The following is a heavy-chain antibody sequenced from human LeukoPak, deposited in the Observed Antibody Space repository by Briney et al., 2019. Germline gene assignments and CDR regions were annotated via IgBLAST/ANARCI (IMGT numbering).Heavy chain of an antibody. V-gene: IGHV1-46*01. Sequence: ASVKVSCKAFGYTFTSYYVHWVRQAPGQGLEWMGIINPSGGTNYAQKFQGRVTMTRDTSMSTVYMELSSLRSEDTAVYYCARGTPGYSSVWGQGTLVTVSS. CDR1: GYTFTSYY. D-gene: IGHD6-19*01. CDR3: ARGTPGYSSV. CDR2: INPSGGT. J-gene: IGHJ4*02.